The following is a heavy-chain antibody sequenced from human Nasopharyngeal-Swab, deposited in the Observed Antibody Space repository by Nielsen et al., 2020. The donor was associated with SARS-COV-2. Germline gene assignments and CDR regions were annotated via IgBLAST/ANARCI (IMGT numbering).Heavy chain of an antibody. Sequence: VRQAPGKGLEWVAIVWFDGTNKYYADSVKCRFTISRDSSKNTLYLQMNSLRAEDTAVYYCARDSGFTFGYWIFDYWGQGTLVTVSS. CDR2: VWFDGTNK. D-gene: IGHD3-22*01. J-gene: IGHJ4*02. V-gene: IGHV3-33*01. CDR3: ARDSGFTFGYWIFDY.